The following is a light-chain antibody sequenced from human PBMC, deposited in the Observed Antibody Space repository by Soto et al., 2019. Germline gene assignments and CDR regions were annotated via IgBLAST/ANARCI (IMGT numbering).Light chain of an antibody. J-gene: IGKJ5*01. Sequence: EIVLTQSPGTLSLSPGERATLSCRASQSVSSGYLTWYQQKPGQAPRLLIYGASNRATGIPDRFSGSGSGTDFTLNISRLEPEDFAVYFCQQYGSSPVTFGQGTRMEIK. V-gene: IGKV3-20*01. CDR2: GAS. CDR1: QSVSSGY. CDR3: QQYGSSPVT.